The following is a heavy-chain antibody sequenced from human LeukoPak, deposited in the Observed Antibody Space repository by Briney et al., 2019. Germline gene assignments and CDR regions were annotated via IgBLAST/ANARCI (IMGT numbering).Heavy chain of an antibody. D-gene: IGHD2-21*01. V-gene: IGHV3-21*01. Sequence: GGSLRLSCAASGFTVSSNYMSWVRRAPGKGLEWVSSISSSGTYIYFADSVKGRFTISRDNAKNSLYLQMNSLRAEDTALYYCAREQSYSEEIVVVNPPFDYWGQGTLVTVSS. J-gene: IGHJ4*02. CDR2: ISSSGTYI. CDR1: GFTVSSNY. CDR3: AREQSYSEEIVVVNPPFDY.